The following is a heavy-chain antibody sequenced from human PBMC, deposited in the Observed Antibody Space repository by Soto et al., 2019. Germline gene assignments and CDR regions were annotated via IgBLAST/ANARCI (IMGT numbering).Heavy chain of an antibody. J-gene: IGHJ4*02. CDR2: ISYDGSNK. CDR1: GLTFSSYG. V-gene: IGHV3-30*18. CDR3: AKRTGSSSEAAYFFDF. Sequence: GGSLRLSCAASGLTFSSYGMGWVRQAPGKGLEWVAVISYDGSNKYYADSVKGRFTISRDNSKNTLYLQMTSLRAEDTAVYYCAKRTGSSSEAAYFFDFWGQGTLVTVSS. D-gene: IGHD6-6*01.